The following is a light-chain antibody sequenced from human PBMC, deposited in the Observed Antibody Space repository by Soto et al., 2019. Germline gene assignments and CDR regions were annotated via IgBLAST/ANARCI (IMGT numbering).Light chain of an antibody. Sequence: DIQMTQSPSTLSASVGDRVTITCRASQSISSWLAWYQQKPGKAPKLLIYKAYSLESGFPSRFSGSGSGTEFTPAISSLQPDQFATYYCQHYNTYPWTFGQGNQVEIK. CDR1: QSISSW. CDR2: KAY. V-gene: IGKV1-5*03. CDR3: QHYNTYPWT. J-gene: IGKJ1*01.